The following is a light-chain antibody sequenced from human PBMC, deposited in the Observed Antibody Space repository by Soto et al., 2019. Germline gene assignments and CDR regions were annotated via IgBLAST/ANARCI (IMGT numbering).Light chain of an antibody. J-gene: IGLJ1*01. CDR3: SSYTSSSTLV. CDR2: EVS. CDR1: SSDVGGYNF. Sequence: ALTQPASVSGSPGQSITISCTGTSSDVGGYNFVSWYQQHPGKAPKLMIYEVSNRPSGVSNRFSGSKSGNMASLTISGLQAEDEADYYCSSYTSSSTLVFGNGTKVTVL. V-gene: IGLV2-14*01.